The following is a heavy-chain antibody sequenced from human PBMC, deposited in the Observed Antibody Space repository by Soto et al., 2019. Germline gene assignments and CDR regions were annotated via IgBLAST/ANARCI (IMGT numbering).Heavy chain of an antibody. Sequence: ASVKVSCKASGYTFTGYYMHWVRQAPGQGLEWMGIINPSGGSTSYAQKFQGRVTMTRDTSTSTVYMELSSLRSEDTAVYYCARASLEYSSPAAAFDICGQGTMVTLSS. CDR3: ARASLEYSSPAAAFDI. D-gene: IGHD6-6*01. J-gene: IGHJ3*02. CDR2: INPSGGST. CDR1: GYTFTGYY. V-gene: IGHV1-46*03.